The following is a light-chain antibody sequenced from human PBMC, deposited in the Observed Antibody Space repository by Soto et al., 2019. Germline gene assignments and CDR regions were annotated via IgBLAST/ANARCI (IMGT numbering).Light chain of an antibody. CDR1: QSVSSN. Sequence: EIVMTQSPATLSVSPGERATLSCRASQSVSSNLAWYQQKPGQAPRLLIFGASTRATGIPARFSCSGSGTEFTLTISSLQSEDSAVYYCQQYNSWPPITFGQGTRLEIK. CDR2: GAS. J-gene: IGKJ5*01. V-gene: IGKV3-15*01. CDR3: QQYNSWPPIT.